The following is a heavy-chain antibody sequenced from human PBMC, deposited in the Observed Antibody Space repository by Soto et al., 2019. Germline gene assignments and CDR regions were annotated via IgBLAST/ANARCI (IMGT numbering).Heavy chain of an antibody. J-gene: IGHJ3*02. CDR3: ARAGYCSSTSCFPPHAFDI. V-gene: IGHV3-7*01. CDR2: IKQDGSEK. D-gene: IGHD2-2*01. Sequence: EVQLVESGGGLVQPGGSLRLSCAASGFTFSSYWMSWVRQAPGKGLEWVANIKQDGSEKYYVDSVKGRFTISRDNAKNSLYLQRNGLRAEDTAVYYCARAGYCSSTSCFPPHAFDIWGQGTMVTVSS. CDR1: GFTFSSYW.